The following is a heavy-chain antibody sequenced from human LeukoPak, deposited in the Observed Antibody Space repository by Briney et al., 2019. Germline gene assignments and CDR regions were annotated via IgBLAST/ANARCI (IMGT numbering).Heavy chain of an antibody. CDR3: AELGITMIGGV. V-gene: IGHV3-48*03. J-gene: IGHJ6*04. Sequence: GGSLRLSCAASGFTFSSYEMNWVRQAPGKGLEWVSYISSSGSTIYYADSVKGRFTISRDNAKNSLYLQMNSLRAEDTAVYYCAELGITMIGGVWGIGTTVTISS. CDR1: GFTFSSYE. CDR2: ISSSGSTI. D-gene: IGHD3-10*02.